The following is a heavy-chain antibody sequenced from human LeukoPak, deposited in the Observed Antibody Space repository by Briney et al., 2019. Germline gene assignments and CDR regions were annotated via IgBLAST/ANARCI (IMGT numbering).Heavy chain of an antibody. V-gene: IGHV3-33*01. CDR3: ARSTNSYGHFDY. Sequence: PGGSLRLSCAASGFTFSSYGMHWVRQAPGKGLEWVAVIWYDGSNKYYADSVKGRFTISRDNSKSTLYLQMNSLRAEDTAVYYCARSTNSYGHFDYWGQGTLVTVSS. CDR1: GFTFSSYG. D-gene: IGHD5-18*01. CDR2: IWYDGSNK. J-gene: IGHJ4*02.